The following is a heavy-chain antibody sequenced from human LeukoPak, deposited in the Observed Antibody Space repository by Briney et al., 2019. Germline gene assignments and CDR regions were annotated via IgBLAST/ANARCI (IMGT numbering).Heavy chain of an antibody. D-gene: IGHD1-26*01. CDR3: ARGQYSGSYYGNFDY. CDR1: GGSFSGYY. CDR2: INHSGST. Sequence: SETLSLTCAVYGGSFSGYYWSWIRQPPGKGLEWIGEINHSGSTNYNPSLKSRVTISVDTSKNQFSLKLSSVTAADTAVYYCARGQYSGSYYGNFDYWGQGTLVTVSS. J-gene: IGHJ4*02. V-gene: IGHV4-34*01.